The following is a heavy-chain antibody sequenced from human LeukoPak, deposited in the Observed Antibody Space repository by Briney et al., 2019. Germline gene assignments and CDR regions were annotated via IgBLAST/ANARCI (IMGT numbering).Heavy chain of an antibody. CDR2: INTNTGNP. D-gene: IGHD3-22*01. CDR3: ARGLSDYYYDSSGYPL. CDR1: GYTFTGYA. V-gene: IGHV7-4-1*02. J-gene: IGHJ4*02. Sequence: VASLKVSCKASGYTFTGYAMNWVRQAPGQGLEWMGWINTNTGNPTYAQGFTGRFVFSLDTSVSTAYLQISGLKAEDTAVYYCARGLSDYYYDSSGYPLWGQGTLVTVSS.